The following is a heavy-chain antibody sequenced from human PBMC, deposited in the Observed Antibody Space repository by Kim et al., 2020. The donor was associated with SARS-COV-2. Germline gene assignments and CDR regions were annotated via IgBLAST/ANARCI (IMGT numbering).Heavy chain of an antibody. CDR1: GFTFSSYG. CDR3: AKDGADIVVVVAAKGGFDY. J-gene: IGHJ4*02. D-gene: IGHD2-15*01. Sequence: GRSLRLSCAASGFTFSSYGMHWVRQAPGKGLEWVAVISYDGSNKYYADSVKGRFTISRDNSKNTLYLQMNSLRAEDTAVYYCAKDGADIVVVVAAKGGFDYWGQGTLVTVSS. V-gene: IGHV3-30*18. CDR2: ISYDGSNK.